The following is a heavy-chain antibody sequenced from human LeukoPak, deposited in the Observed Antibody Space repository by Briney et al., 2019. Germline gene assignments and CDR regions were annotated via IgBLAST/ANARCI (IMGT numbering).Heavy chain of an antibody. CDR3: ARDTVGVTDY. V-gene: IGHV3-7*01. CDR1: GFTFSSSW. CDR2: IKPDGSEK. D-gene: IGHD1-26*01. J-gene: IGHJ4*02. Sequence: GGSLRLSCAASGFTFSSSWMSWVRQAPGKGLEWVANIKPDGSEKYYVDSVKGRFTISRDNAKNSLSLQMNSLRAEDTALYYCARDTVGVTDYWGQGTLVTVSS.